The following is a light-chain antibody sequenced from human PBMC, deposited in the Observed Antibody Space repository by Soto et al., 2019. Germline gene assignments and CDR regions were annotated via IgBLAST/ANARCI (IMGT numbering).Light chain of an antibody. CDR1: SSNIGAGYD. Sequence: QPVLTQPPSVSGAPGQRVTISCTGSSSNIGAGYDVHWYQQLPGTAPKLLIYGNSNRPSGVPDRFSGSKSGTSAYLAITGLQDEDEADYYCQSYDSSLSGWVFGGGTKLTVL. CDR2: GNS. J-gene: IGLJ3*02. V-gene: IGLV1-40*01. CDR3: QSYDSSLSGWV.